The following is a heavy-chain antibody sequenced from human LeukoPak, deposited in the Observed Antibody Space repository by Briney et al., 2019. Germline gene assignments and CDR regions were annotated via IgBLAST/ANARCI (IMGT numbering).Heavy chain of an antibody. CDR2: ISWNSGSI. CDR1: GFTFDDYA. CDR3: AKDEDVNSSRRGLWLSRFGSNNLFQH. V-gene: IGHV3-9*01. D-gene: IGHD6-19*01. J-gene: IGHJ1*01. Sequence: GRSLRLSCAASGFTFDDYAMHWVRQAPGKGLEWVSGISWNSGSIGYADSVKGRFTISRDNAKNSLYLQMNSLRAEDTALYCCAKDEDVNSSRRGLWLSRFGSNNLFQHWGQGTLVTVSS.